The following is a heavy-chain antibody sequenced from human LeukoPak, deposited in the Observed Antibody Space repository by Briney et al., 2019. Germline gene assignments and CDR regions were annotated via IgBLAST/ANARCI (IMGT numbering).Heavy chain of an antibody. Sequence: SGALSLSCAVSEMSFSAYYWNWVRQSPGKGLEWVGDINYGGSTKYTPSLEGRGTILIDTSKTNFSFMFISVTAADTAVFYCARGFPPGSGSRGSRAFDVWGKGKMVTVSS. D-gene: IGHD6-19*01. CDR1: EMSFSAYY. CDR2: INYGGST. J-gene: IGHJ3*01. CDR3: ARGFPPGSGSRGSRAFDV. V-gene: IGHV4-34*01.